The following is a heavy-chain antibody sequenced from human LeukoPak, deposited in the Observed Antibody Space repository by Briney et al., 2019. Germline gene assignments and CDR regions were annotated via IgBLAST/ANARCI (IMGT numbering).Heavy chain of an antibody. Sequence: GASVKVSCKDSGGTFSSYAISWVRQAPGQGLEWMGGIIPIFGTANYAQKFQGRVTITADKSTSTAYMELSSLRSEDTAVYYCAEGDFQGYYDSSGYYSFDYWGQGTLVTVSS. CDR3: AEGDFQGYYDSSGYYSFDY. J-gene: IGHJ4*02. V-gene: IGHV1-69*06. D-gene: IGHD3-22*01. CDR1: GGTFSSYA. CDR2: IIPIFGTA.